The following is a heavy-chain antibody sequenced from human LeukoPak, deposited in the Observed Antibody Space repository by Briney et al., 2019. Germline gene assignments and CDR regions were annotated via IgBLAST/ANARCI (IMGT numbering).Heavy chain of an antibody. V-gene: IGHV4-59*01. D-gene: IGHD3-3*01. CDR2: IYYSGST. CDR3: ARASYDFWSGYYMGAFDI. Sequence: PSETLSLTCTVSGGSISSYYWSWIRQPPGKGLEWIGYIYYSGSTNYNPSLKSRVTISVDTSKNQFSLKLSSVTAADTAVYYCARASYDFWSGYYMGAFDIWGQGTMVTVSS. CDR1: GGSISSYY. J-gene: IGHJ3*02.